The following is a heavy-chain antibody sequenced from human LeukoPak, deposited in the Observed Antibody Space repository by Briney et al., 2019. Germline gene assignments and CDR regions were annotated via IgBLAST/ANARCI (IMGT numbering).Heavy chain of an antibody. CDR2: ISWDGGST. V-gene: IGHV3-43*01. CDR1: GFTFDDYT. Sequence: GGSLRLSCAASGFTFDDYTMHWVRQAPGKGLEWVSLISWDGGSTYYADSVKGRFTISRDNSKNSLYLQMYSLRTEDTALYYCAKDTHYGSGSQFDYWGQGTLVTVSS. CDR3: AKDTHYGSGSQFDY. D-gene: IGHD3-10*01. J-gene: IGHJ4*02.